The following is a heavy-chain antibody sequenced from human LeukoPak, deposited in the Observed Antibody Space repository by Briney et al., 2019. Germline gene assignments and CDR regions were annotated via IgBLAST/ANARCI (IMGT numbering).Heavy chain of an antibody. Sequence: SETLSLTCTVSGGSISSYYWSWIRQPPGKGLEWIGYIYYSGSTNYNPSLKSRVTISVDTSKNQFSLTLSSVTAADTAVYYCARHGVGSSWYFYYWGQGTLVTVS. D-gene: IGHD6-13*01. CDR3: ARHGVGSSWYFYY. J-gene: IGHJ4*02. CDR2: IYYSGST. CDR1: GGSISSYY. V-gene: IGHV4-59*08.